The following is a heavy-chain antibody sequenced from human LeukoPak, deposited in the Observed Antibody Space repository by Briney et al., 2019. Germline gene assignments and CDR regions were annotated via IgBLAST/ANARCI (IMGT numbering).Heavy chain of an antibody. V-gene: IGHV1-46*01. CDR2: INPSGGST. D-gene: IGHD1-26*01. Sequence: ASVKVSCKASGHTFTSYYMHWVRQAPGQGLEWMGIINPSGGSTSYAQKFQGRVTMTRDTSTSTVYMELSSLRSEDTALYYCARESSVGATSVWGQGTLVTVSS. CDR3: ARESSVGATSV. J-gene: IGHJ4*02. CDR1: GHTFTSYY.